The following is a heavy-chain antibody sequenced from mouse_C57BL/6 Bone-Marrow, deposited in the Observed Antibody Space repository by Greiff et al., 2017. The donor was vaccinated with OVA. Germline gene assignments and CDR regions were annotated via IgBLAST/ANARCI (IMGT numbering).Heavy chain of an antibody. CDR1: GFTFSSYT. CDR2: ISGGGGNT. Sequence: EVQGVESGGGLVKPGGSLKLSCAASGFTFSSYTMSWVRQTPEKRLEWVATISGGGGNTYYPDSVKGRFTISRDNAKNTLYLQMSSLRSEDTALYYCARRLLFAYWGQGTLVTVSA. J-gene: IGHJ3*01. CDR3: ARRLLFAY. D-gene: IGHD2-3*01. V-gene: IGHV5-9*01.